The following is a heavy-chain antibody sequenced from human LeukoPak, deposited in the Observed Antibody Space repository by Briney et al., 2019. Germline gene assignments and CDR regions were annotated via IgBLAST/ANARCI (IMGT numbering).Heavy chain of an antibody. CDR3: ARSSRELRGYAPWEVMPPFDY. CDR1: GFTFSGSA. J-gene: IGHJ4*02. D-gene: IGHD4-23*01. V-gene: IGHV3-73*01. CDR2: IRSKANSYAT. Sequence: GGSLRLSCAASGFTFSGSAMHWVRQASGKGLEWVGRIRSKANSYATAYAASVKGRFTISRDDSKNTAYLQMNSLRAEDTAVYYCARSSRELRGYAPWEVMPPFDYWGQGTLVTVSS.